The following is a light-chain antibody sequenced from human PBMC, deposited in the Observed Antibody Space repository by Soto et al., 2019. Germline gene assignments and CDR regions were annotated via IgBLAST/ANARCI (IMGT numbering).Light chain of an antibody. CDR2: DGS. CDR1: QSVSNIY. Sequence: LVLTQSPGTLSLSPGETATLSCRASQSVSNIYLGWYQQKPVQAPRLLIFDGSSRATGIPDRFSGSGSGTEFTLTISSLQSEDFAVYYCQQYNNWPWTFGQGTKVDIK. V-gene: IGKV3D-20*02. CDR3: QQYNNWPWT. J-gene: IGKJ1*01.